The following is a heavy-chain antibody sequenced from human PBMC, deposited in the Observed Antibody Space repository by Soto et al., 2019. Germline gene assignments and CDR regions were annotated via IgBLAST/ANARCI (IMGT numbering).Heavy chain of an antibody. Sequence: QVQLQQWGAGLLKPSETLSLTCAVYGGSFSGYYWSWIRQPPGKGLEWTGKINHSGSTNYNPSLTSRVTISVDTSKNQFSLKLSSVTAADTAVYYCARPTRQWLGLRYYYGMDVW. V-gene: IGHV4-34*01. CDR1: GGSFSGYY. CDR3: ARPTRQWLGLRYYYGMDV. CDR2: INHSGST. D-gene: IGHD6-19*01. J-gene: IGHJ6*01.